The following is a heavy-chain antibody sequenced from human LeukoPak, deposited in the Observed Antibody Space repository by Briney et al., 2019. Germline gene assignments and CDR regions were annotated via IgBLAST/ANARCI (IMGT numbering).Heavy chain of an antibody. CDR1: GGSFSGYY. D-gene: IGHD3-10*01. Sequence: SETLSLTCAVYGGSFSGYYWSWIRQPPGKGLEWIGEINHSGSTNYNPSLKSRVTISVDTSKNQFSLKLSSVTAADTAVYYCARRPYYYGSGSYFYYYMDVWGKGTTVTISS. CDR3: ARRPYYYGSGSYFYYYMDV. V-gene: IGHV4-34*01. J-gene: IGHJ6*03. CDR2: INHSGST.